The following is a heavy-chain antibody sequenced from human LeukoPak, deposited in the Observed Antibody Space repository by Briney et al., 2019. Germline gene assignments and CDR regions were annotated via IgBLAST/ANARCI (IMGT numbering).Heavy chain of an antibody. V-gene: IGHV3-23*01. Sequence: GGSLSLSCAASGFTFSSYAMSWVRQAPGKGLEWVSAISGSGGSTYYADSVKGRFTISRDNSKNTLYLQMNSLRAEDTAVYYCAKDLRAVAAAADNDYWGQGTLVTVSS. CDR2: ISGSGGST. D-gene: IGHD6-13*01. J-gene: IGHJ4*02. CDR1: GFTFSSYA. CDR3: AKDLRAVAAAADNDY.